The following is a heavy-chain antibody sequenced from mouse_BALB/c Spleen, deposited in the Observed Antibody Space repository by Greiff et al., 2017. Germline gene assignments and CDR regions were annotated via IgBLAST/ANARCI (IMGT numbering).Heavy chain of an antibody. CDR2: IDPETGGT. Sequence: VQLQQSGAELVRPGASVTLSCKASGYTFTDYEMHWVKQTPVHGLEWIGAIDPETGGTAYNQKFKGKATLTADKSSSTAYMELRSLTSEDSAVYYCTSSRWLIDYWGQGTSVTVSS. CDR3: TSSRWLIDY. J-gene: IGHJ4*01. D-gene: IGHD2-3*01. V-gene: IGHV1-15*01. CDR1: GYTFTDYE.